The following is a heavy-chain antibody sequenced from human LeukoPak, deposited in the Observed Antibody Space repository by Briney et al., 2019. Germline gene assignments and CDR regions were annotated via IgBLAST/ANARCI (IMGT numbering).Heavy chain of an antibody. V-gene: IGHV4-39*07. CDR2: IYYSGST. Sequence: SETLSLTCTVSGGSISSSSYYWGWIRQPPGKGLEWIGSIYYSGSTYYNPSLESRVTISVDTSKNQFSLKLSSVTAADTAVYYCARDMVAAPRDWFDPWGQGTLVTVSS. J-gene: IGHJ5*02. CDR3: ARDMVAAPRDWFDP. D-gene: IGHD2-15*01. CDR1: GGSISSSSYY.